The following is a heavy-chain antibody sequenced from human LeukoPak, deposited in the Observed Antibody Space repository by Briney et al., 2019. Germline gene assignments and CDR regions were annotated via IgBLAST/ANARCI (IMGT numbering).Heavy chain of an antibody. CDR3: ARLTPYSGSYSAPLVSLDL. CDR1: GGTFSSYA. V-gene: IGHV1-69*04. Sequence: GASVKVSCKASGGTFSSYAISWVRQAPGQGLEWMGRIIPILGIANYAQKFQGRVTITADKSTSTAYMELSSLRSEDTAVYYCARLTPYSGSYSAPLVSLDLWGRGTLVTVSS. CDR2: IIPILGIA. J-gene: IGHJ2*01. D-gene: IGHD1-26*01.